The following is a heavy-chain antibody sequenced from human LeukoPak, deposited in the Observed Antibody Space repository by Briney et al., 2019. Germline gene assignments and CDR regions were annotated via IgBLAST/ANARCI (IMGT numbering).Heavy chain of an antibody. D-gene: IGHD2-15*01. V-gene: IGHV3-23*01. CDR3: AKDVGGVTPFDY. J-gene: IGHJ4*02. CDR2: IYPSGDST. CDR1: GFTFSTYS. Sequence: PGGSLRLSCAASGFTFSTYSMTWVRQGPGKGLEWVSSIYPSGDSTFYADSVKGRFTISRDNSKNTLYLQMSSLRTEDTAIYYCAKDVGGVTPFDYWGQGTLVTVSS.